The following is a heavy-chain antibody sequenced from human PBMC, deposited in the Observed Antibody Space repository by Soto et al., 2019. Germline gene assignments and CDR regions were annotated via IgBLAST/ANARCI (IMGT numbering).Heavy chain of an antibody. J-gene: IGHJ6*02. V-gene: IGHV4-39*01. Sequence: ETLSLTCTVSGGSISSSSYYWGWIRQPPGKGLEWIGSIYYSGSTYYNPSLKSRVTISVDTSKNQFSLKLSSVTAADTAVYYCARHGRCSSTSCYSGRYYYYGMDVWGQGTTVTVSS. CDR2: IYYSGST. CDR3: ARHGRCSSTSCYSGRYYYYGMDV. D-gene: IGHD2-2*01. CDR1: GGSISSSSYY.